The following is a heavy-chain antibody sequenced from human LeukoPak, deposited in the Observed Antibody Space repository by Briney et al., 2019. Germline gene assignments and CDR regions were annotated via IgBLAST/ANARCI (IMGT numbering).Heavy chain of an antibody. CDR2: ISGSGSNT. CDR1: GFTFSSYA. D-gene: IGHD4-17*01. V-gene: IGHV3-23*01. Sequence: GGSLRLSCAASGFTFSSYAMSGGRQAPGEGVEWVSGISGSGSNTYYADSVKGRFTISRDNSKTTLYLRMSSLRAEDTAVYYCAKNPGVTVTPYYYYMDVWGKGTTVTVSS. CDR3: AKNPGVTVTPYYYYMDV. J-gene: IGHJ6*03.